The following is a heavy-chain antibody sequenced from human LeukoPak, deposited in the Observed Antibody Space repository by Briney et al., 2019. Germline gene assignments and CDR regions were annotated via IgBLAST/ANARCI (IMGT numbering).Heavy chain of an antibody. J-gene: IGHJ4*02. CDR1: GDSVSSDTAA. D-gene: IGHD6-19*01. Sequence: SQTLSLTCAISGDSVSSDTAAWNWIRQSPSRGLEWLGRTYYRFKWYNEYAVSVESRITINPDTSKNQFSLQLNSVTPEDTAVYYCARDKRQWLASFENWGQGTLVTVSS. V-gene: IGHV6-1*01. CDR3: ARDKRQWLASFEN. CDR2: TYYRFKWYN.